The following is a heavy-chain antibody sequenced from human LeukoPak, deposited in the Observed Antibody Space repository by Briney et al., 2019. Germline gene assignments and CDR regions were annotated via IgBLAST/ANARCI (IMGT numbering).Heavy chain of an antibody. D-gene: IGHD3-22*01. CDR2: ISSSGSTI. V-gene: IGHV3-48*03. CDR3: ARSPRGYSFYFDY. CDR1: GFTLSSYE. Sequence: GGSLRLSCAASGFTLSSYEMNWVRQAPGKGLEWVSYISSSGSTIYYADSVKGRFTISRDNAKNSLYLQMNSLRAEDTAVYYCARSPRGYSFYFDYWGQGTLVTVSS. J-gene: IGHJ4*02.